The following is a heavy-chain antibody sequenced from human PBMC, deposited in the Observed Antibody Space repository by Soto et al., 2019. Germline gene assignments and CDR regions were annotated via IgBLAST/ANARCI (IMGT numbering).Heavy chain of an antibody. V-gene: IGHV3-33*01. D-gene: IGHD3-10*01. J-gene: IGHJ4*02. CDR2: IWYDGSNK. CDR1: GFTFSTYG. Sequence: PGGSLRLSCAASGFTFSTYGMHWVRQAPGKGLEWVAVIWYDGSNKYYADSVMGRFTISRDNSKNTLYLQMNSLRAEDTAVYYCARELLLYGSGSYPLDYWGQGTLVTVSS. CDR3: ARELLLYGSGSYPLDY.